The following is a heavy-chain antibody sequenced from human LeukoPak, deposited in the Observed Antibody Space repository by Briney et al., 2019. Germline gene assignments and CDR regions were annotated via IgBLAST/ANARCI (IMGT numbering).Heavy chain of an antibody. CDR2: ISGSGGST. Sequence: GGSLRLSCAASGFTFSSYGMSWVRQAPGKGLEWVSAISGSGGSTYYADSVKGRFTISRDNSKNTLYLQMNSLRAEDTAVYYCARGAAAVAGTVSLFKSDYWGQGTLVTVSS. CDR1: GFTFSSYG. CDR3: ARGAAAVAGTVSLFKSDY. V-gene: IGHV3-23*01. D-gene: IGHD6-19*01. J-gene: IGHJ4*02.